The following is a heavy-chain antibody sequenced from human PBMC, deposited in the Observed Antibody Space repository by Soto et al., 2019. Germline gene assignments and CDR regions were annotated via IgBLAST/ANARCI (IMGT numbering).Heavy chain of an antibody. Sequence: GGSLRLSCAASGFTFSNAWMNWVRQAPGKGLEWVGRIKTKTDGGTTDYAAPVKGRFTISRDDSKNTLYLQMNSLKTEDTAVYYCTTAVGYSYGRPLYYHYAMDVWGQGTTVTVS. D-gene: IGHD5-18*01. CDR3: TTAVGYSYGRPLYYHYAMDV. CDR1: GFTFSNAW. CDR2: IKTKTDGGTT. J-gene: IGHJ6*02. V-gene: IGHV3-15*07.